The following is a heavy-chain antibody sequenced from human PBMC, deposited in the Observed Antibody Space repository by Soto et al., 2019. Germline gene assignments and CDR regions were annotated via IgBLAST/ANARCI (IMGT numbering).Heavy chain of an antibody. CDR1: GYSFTSYW. CDR3: ARSSMQSRGYSYGHGGMDV. Sequence: GESLKISCKGSGYSFTSYWIGWVRQMPGKGLEWMGRIVPSDSYTNYSPSFQGNVTISADKSISTAYLQWSSLKASDTAMYYCARSSMQSRGYSYGHGGMDVWGQGTTVTVSS. J-gene: IGHJ6*02. V-gene: IGHV5-10-1*01. CDR2: IVPSDSYT. D-gene: IGHD5-18*01.